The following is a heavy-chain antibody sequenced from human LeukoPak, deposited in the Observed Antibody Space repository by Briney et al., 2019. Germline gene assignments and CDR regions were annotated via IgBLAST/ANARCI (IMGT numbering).Heavy chain of an antibody. CDR3: ARDKDYYGSGKGLDY. CDR2: ISSSSSYI. V-gene: IGHV3-21*01. CDR1: GFTFSSYS. D-gene: IGHD3-10*01. J-gene: IGHJ4*02. Sequence: GGSLRLSCAASGFTFSSYSMNWVRQAPGKGLEWVSSISSSSSYIYYADSVKGRFTISRDNAKNSLYLQMNSLRAEDTAVYYCARDKDYYGSGKGLDYWGQGTLVTVSS.